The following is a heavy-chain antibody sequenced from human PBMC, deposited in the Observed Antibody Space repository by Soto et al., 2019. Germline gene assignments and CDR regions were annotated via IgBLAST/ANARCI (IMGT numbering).Heavy chain of an antibody. CDR1: GGTFSSSA. CDR2: IIPIFGTV. Sequence: QVQLVQSGAEVKKPGSSVKVSCKASGGTFSSSAITWVRQAPGQGLEWMGMIIPIFGTVNYAQKFQGRVTITADESTSTAYLELSSLTSDDTAVYYCAGGPTKQLWSVRYYYGMDVWGLGTTVTVSS. CDR3: AGGPTKQLWSVRYYYGMDV. J-gene: IGHJ6*02. V-gene: IGHV1-69*18. D-gene: IGHD5-18*01.